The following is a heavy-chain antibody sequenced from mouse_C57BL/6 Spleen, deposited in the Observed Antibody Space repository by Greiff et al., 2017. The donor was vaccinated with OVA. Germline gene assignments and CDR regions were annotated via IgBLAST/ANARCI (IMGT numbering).Heavy chain of an antibody. Sequence: VQLQQPGAELVKPGASVKLSCKASGYTFTSYWMHWVKQRPGQGLEWIGMIHPNSGSTNYNEKFKSKATLTVDKSSSTAYMQLSSLTSEDSAVYYGAREGTVVEKFAYWGQGTLVTVSA. V-gene: IGHV1-64*01. J-gene: IGHJ3*01. CDR3: AREGTVVEKFAY. D-gene: IGHD1-1*01. CDR1: GYTFTSYW. CDR2: IHPNSGST.